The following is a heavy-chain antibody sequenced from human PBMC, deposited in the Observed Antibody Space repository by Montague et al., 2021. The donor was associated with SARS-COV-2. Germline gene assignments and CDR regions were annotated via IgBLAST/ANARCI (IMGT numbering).Heavy chain of an antibody. CDR1: GGSISSSSYC. D-gene: IGHD6-13*01. V-gene: IGHV4-39*01. J-gene: IGHJ6*02. CDR3: GRQGSSSSWYGGYYYGMDV. CDR2: IYYSGST. Sequence: SETLSLTCTVSGGSISSSSYCWGWLRQPPGKGLEWIGSIYYSGSTYYNPSLKSRVIISVDTSKNQFSLKLSSVTAADTAVYYCGRQGSSSSWYGGYYYGMDVWGQGTTVTVSS.